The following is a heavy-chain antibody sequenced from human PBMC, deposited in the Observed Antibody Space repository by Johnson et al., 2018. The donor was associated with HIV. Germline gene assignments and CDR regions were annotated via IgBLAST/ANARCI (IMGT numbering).Heavy chain of an antibody. Sequence: VQLVESGGGLVQPGGSLRLSCAASGFTFSSYAMSWVRQAPGKGLEWVSAISGSGGSTYDADSVKGRFTISSDNSKNTLYLKMNSLRAEYTAVYYCAKEEGWDSREGAFDIWGQGTMVTVSS. CDR2: ISGSGGST. V-gene: IGHV3-23*04. CDR3: AKEEGWDSREGAFDI. CDR1: GFTFSSYA. D-gene: IGHD6-13*01. J-gene: IGHJ3*02.